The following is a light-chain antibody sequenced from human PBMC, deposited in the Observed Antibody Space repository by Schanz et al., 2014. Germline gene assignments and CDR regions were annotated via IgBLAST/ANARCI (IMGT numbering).Light chain of an antibody. CDR3: AAWDDSLNGVV. J-gene: IGLJ2*01. CDR1: SSNLGAGYD. V-gene: IGLV1-40*01. Sequence: QSVLTQPPSVSGAPGQRVTISCTGSSSNLGAGYDVHWFQQLPGTAPKLLIYGNINRPSGVPDRFSGSKSGTSASLAISGLQSEDEADYYCAAWDDSLNGVVFGGGTKLTVL. CDR2: GNI.